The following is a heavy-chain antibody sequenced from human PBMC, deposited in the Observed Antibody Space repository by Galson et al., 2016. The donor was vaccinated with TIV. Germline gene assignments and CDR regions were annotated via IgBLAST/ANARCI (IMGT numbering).Heavy chain of an antibody. CDR3: ARSRMESSGYRPDAFDI. D-gene: IGHD3-22*01. Sequence: QSGAEVKKPGESLKISCKGSGFTFPRHWIGWVRQMPGKGLEWMGIIHPGASETRYSPTFQGKVIISANKSISTAYLQLTSLKASDTAMYYCARSRMESSGYRPDAFDIWGQGTMVTMSS. J-gene: IGHJ3*02. V-gene: IGHV5-51*03. CDR1: GFTFPRHW. CDR2: IHPGASET.